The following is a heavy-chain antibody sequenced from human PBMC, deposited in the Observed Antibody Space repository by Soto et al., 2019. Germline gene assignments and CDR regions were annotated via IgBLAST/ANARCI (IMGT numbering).Heavy chain of an antibody. V-gene: IGHV1-69*05. CDR1: GGTFSSYA. CDR3: AREGDGAEGPFDY. Sequence: QVQLVQSGAEVKKPGSSVKVSCKASGGTFSSYAISWVRQAPGQGLEWMGGIIPIFGTANYAQKFQGRVTXPXDXYTSTAYMELSSLRSEDPAVYYCAREGDGAEGPFDYWGQGTLVTVSS. J-gene: IGHJ4*02. D-gene: IGHD1-26*01. CDR2: IIPIFGTA.